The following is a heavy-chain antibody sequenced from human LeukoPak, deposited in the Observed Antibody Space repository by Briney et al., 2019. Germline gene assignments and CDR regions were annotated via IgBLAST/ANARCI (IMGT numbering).Heavy chain of an antibody. J-gene: IGHJ4*02. CDR3: ARLGRWLQHKAPFDC. Sequence: SETLSLTCAVYGGSFSGYYWSWIRQPPGKGLEWIGEINHSGSTNYNPSLKSRVTISVDTSKNQFSLKLSSVTAADTAVYYCARLGRWLQHKAPFDCWGQGTLVTVSS. V-gene: IGHV4-34*01. D-gene: IGHD5-24*01. CDR1: GGSFSGYY. CDR2: INHSGST.